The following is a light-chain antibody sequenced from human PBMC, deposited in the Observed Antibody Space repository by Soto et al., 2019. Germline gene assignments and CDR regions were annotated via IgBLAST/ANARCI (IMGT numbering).Light chain of an antibody. J-gene: IGLJ3*02. CDR2: DDS. Sequence: SYELTQPPSVSVAAGQTARITCEGHNIGSKSVHWYQHNPGQAPLLLLYDDSDRPSGIPERFSGSSSGNKATLTISRVEAGDEADFYCHVWETASDQGVFGGGTKLTVL. CDR1: NIGSKS. V-gene: IGLV3-21*02. CDR3: HVWETASDQGV.